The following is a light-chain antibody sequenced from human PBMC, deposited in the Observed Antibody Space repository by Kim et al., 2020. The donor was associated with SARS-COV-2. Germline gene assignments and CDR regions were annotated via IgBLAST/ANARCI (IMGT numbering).Light chain of an antibody. Sequence: AAVGDRVTITCRASQSICSWLAWYQQKPGKAPKLLIYAASSLQSGVPSRFSGSGSGTDFTLTISSLQAEDFATYYCQQANSFPITFGQGTRLEIK. V-gene: IGKV1-12*01. CDR2: AAS. J-gene: IGKJ5*01. CDR3: QQANSFPIT. CDR1: QSICSW.